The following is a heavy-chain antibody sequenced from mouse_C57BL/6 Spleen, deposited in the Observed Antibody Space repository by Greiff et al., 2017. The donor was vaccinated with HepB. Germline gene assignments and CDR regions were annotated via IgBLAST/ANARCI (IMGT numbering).Heavy chain of an antibody. V-gene: IGHV1-64*01. J-gene: IGHJ2*01. Sequence: QVQLQQPGAELVKPGASVKLSCKASGYTFTSYWMHWVKQRPGQGLEWIGMIHPNSGSTNYNEKFKSKATLTVDKSSSTAYMQLSSLTSEDSAVYYCARLITTVVATKPYCDYWGQGTTLTVSS. D-gene: IGHD1-1*01. CDR2: IHPNSGST. CDR3: ARLITTVVATKPYCDY. CDR1: GYTFTSYW.